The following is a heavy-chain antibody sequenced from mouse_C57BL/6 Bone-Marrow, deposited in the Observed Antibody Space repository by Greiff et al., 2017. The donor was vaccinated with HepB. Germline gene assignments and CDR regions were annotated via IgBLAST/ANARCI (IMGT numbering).Heavy chain of an antibody. V-gene: IGHV14-1*01. CDR3: AIQGDYDDGYAMDY. CDR2: IHPSDSDT. D-gene: IGHD2-4*01. Sequence: VQLKESGAELVRPGASVKLSCTASGFNIKDYYMHWVKQRPEQGLEWIGRIHPSDSDTNYNQKFKGKATLTVDKSSSTAYMQLSSLTSEDSAVYYCAIQGDYDDGYAMDYWGQGTSVTVSS. J-gene: IGHJ4*01. CDR1: GFNIKDYY.